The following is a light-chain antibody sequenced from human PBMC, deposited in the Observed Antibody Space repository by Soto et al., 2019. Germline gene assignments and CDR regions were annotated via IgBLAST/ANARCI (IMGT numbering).Light chain of an antibody. Sequence: QSARTQPPSASGSPGQSVTGSCTGTSSDVGGYKYVSWYQQHPGKAPKLMIYEVSKRPSGVPDRFSGSKSGNTASLTVSGLQAEDEADYYCSSYAGSNHNWVFGGATKLTVL. V-gene: IGLV2-8*01. J-gene: IGLJ3*02. CDR1: SSDVGGYKY. CDR2: EVS. CDR3: SSYAGSNHNWV.